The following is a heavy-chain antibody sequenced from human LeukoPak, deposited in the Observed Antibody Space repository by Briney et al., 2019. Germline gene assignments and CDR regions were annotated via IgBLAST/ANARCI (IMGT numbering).Heavy chain of an antibody. Sequence: GGSLRLSCVASGFTFSNYWMLWVRQAPGRGLMWVSLISTDGKSTRYAESVKGRFTISRDNAKNALYLQMDILRVEDTALYFCVRDYQFIQEVWGQGTTVTVSS. CDR3: VRDYQFIQEV. CDR1: GFTFSNYW. J-gene: IGHJ6*02. CDR2: ISTDGKST. V-gene: IGHV3-74*01. D-gene: IGHD2-2*01.